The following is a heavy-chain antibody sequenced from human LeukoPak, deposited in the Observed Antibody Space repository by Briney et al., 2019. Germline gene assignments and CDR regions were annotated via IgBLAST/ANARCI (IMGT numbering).Heavy chain of an antibody. CDR2: IKPDGSAQ. V-gene: IGHV3-7*01. CDR3: ARPYGIGWSGLEH. Sequence: PGGSLRISCAASGFTFSNYWMTWVRQAPGKGLEWVANIKPDGSAQYYAGSVRGRFTISRDSAKNSVFLQMNSLRAEDTAVYHCARPYGIGWSGLEHWGRGTLVTVSS. CDR1: GFTFSNYW. J-gene: IGHJ4*02. D-gene: IGHD6-19*01.